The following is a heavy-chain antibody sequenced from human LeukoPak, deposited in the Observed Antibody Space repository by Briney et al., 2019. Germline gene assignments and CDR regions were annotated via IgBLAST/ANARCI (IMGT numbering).Heavy chain of an antibody. D-gene: IGHD4-23*01. CDR2: INPNSGGT. CDR3: ARAPLYGGNSVYYYYYMDV. J-gene: IGHJ6*03. V-gene: IGHV1-2*02. CDR1: GYTFTGYY. Sequence: ASVKVSCKAPGYTFTGYYMHWVQQAPGQGLEWMGWINPNSGGTNYAQKFQGRVTITTDESTSTAYMELSSLRSEDTAVYYCARAPLYGGNSVYYYYYMDVWGKGTTVTVSS.